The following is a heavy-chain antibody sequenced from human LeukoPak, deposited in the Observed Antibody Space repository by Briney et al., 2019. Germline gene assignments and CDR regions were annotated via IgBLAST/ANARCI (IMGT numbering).Heavy chain of an antibody. D-gene: IGHD1-1*01. CDR3: ARGPTISETGYFDY. Sequence: SETLSLTCAVYGGSFSSYYWSWIRQSPGKGVAWIAEINHRGDTNYNPSVKSRVTISVDTSENQFSLKVTSLTAADTAVYYCARGPTISETGYFDYWGQGTLVTVSS. CDR2: INHRGDT. V-gene: IGHV4-34*01. CDR1: GGSFSSYY. J-gene: IGHJ4*03.